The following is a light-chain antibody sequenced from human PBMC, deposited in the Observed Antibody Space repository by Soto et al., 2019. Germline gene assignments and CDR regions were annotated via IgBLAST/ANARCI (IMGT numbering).Light chain of an antibody. CDR1: QSISSW. J-gene: IGKJ4*01. Sequence: DIQMTQSPSTLSASVGDRVTITCRASQSISSWLAWYQQKPGKAPKLLIYKASSLESGVPSRFSGSGSGTEFTLTISSLQPDDFATYYCQQYNSYIPGLTFGGGTKVEIK. CDR2: KAS. CDR3: QQYNSYIPGLT. V-gene: IGKV1-5*03.